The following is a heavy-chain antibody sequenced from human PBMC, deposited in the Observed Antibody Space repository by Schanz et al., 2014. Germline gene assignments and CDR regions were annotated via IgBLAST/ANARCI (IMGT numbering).Heavy chain of an antibody. CDR1: GFTFSIYD. J-gene: IGHJ4*02. CDR3: ARWFLIRGVILDS. D-gene: IGHD3-10*01. CDR2: ISHDGYST. Sequence: VQLVESGGGLVQPGGSLRLSCSASGFTFSIYDMHWVRQAPGKGLEYVSAISHDGYSTYYADSVKGRFTIARDNYRDTVYLQMNSLRADDTAMYYCARWFLIRGVILDSWGQGTLVTVSS. V-gene: IGHV3-64*04.